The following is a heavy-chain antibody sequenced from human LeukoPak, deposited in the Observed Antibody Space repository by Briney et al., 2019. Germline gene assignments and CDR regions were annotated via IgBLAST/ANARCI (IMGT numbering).Heavy chain of an antibody. CDR3: ARLWFGELSYFDY. CDR2: ISYDGSNK. J-gene: IGHJ4*02. V-gene: IGHV3-30*03. CDR1: GFTFSSYG. D-gene: IGHD3-10*01. Sequence: GGSLRLSCAASGFTFSSYGMHWVRQAPGKGLEWVAVISYDGSNKYYADSVKGRFTISRDNSKNTLYLQMNSLRAEDTAVYYCARLWFGELSYFDYWGQGTLVTVSS.